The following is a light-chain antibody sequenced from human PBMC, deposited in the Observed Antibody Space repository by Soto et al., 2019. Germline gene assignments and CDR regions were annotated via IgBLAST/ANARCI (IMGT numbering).Light chain of an antibody. Sequence: EVVLTQSPDTLSLPPGERATLSCRASQSISSYLAWYQQKPGQAPRLLIYGASTRATDIPGRFSGSGSGTEFTLTISSLQSEDFAVYYCQQYYTWPSWTFGQGTKVEIK. J-gene: IGKJ1*01. CDR1: QSISSY. CDR2: GAS. CDR3: QQYYTWPSWT. V-gene: IGKV3-15*01.